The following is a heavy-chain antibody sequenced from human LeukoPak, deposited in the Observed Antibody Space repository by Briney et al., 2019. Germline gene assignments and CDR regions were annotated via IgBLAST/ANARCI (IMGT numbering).Heavy chain of an antibody. Sequence: SETLSLTCIVSGGSISSYYWSWIRQPPGKGLEWIGYIYYSGITNYNPSLKSRVTISLDTSKNHFSLKLTSVTAADTAVYYCARRGSSGWYADFDYWGHGTLITVSS. CDR2: IYYSGIT. J-gene: IGHJ4*01. V-gene: IGHV4-59*08. CDR3: ARRGSSGWYADFDY. D-gene: IGHD6-19*01. CDR1: GGSISSYY.